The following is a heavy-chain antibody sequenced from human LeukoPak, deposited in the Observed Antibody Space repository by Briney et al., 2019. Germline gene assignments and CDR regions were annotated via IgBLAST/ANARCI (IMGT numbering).Heavy chain of an antibody. V-gene: IGHV3-64*01. CDR1: GFTFSSYA. Sequence: GGSLRLSCAASGFTFSSYAMHWGRQALGEGLEYVSAISSNGVSTYYANSMKGRITISRDNSKNTLYHQMDSLRGEDMAVYYCARSRIAAAGIIDYWGQGTLVTVSS. J-gene: IGHJ4*02. CDR2: ISSNGVST. CDR3: ARSRIAAAGIIDY. D-gene: IGHD6-13*01.